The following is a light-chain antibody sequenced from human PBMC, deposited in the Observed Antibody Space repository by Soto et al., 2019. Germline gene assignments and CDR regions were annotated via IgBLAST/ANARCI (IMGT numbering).Light chain of an antibody. J-gene: IGLJ1*01. CDR1: SSDVGGYNY. V-gene: IGLV2-14*01. CDR2: DVS. CDR3: RSYTSSSTRHV. Sequence: QSALTQPASVSGSPGQSITISCTGTSSDVGGYNYVSWYQQHPGKAPKLMIYDVSNRPSGVSNRFSGSKSGNTASLTISGLQAEDEADYYCRSYTSSSTRHVFGTGTKLTVL.